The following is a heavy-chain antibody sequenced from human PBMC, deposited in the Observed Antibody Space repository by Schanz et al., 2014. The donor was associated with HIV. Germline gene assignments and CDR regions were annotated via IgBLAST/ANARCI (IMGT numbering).Heavy chain of an antibody. D-gene: IGHD2-21*02. J-gene: IGHJ6*02. Sequence: EVQLVESGGGFVQPGWSLTLSCAASGFSFSDYWMHWVRQVPGKGLLWVSRMNNDVSSRLYADSVKGRFTISRDNAQKSLFLKMNSLRDEDTAIYFCARDSVDAVVTSTDYYNGIDVWGQGTTVTVSS. CDR3: ARDSVDAVVTSTDYYNGIDV. CDR1: GFSFSDYW. V-gene: IGHV3-74*01. CDR2: MNNDVSSR.